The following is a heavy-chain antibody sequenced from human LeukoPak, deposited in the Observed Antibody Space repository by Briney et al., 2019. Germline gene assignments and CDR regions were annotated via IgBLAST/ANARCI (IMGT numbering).Heavy chain of an antibody. CDR2: IYHTGGT. D-gene: IGHD4-23*01. J-gene: IGHJ2*01. CDR1: GFTFSNYW. Sequence: PGGSLRLSCAASGFTFSNYWMSWVRQAPGKGLEWIAYIYHTGGTNYRPSLKSRAAISLDTSKNQFSLRLTSVTAADTAVYYCVRLSVVSPHRYFDLWGRGTLVSVSS. V-gene: IGHV4-59*08. CDR3: VRLSVVSPHRYFDL.